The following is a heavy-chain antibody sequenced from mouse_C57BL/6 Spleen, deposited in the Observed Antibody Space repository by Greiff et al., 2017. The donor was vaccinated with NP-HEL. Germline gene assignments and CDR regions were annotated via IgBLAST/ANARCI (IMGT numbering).Heavy chain of an antibody. Sequence: VQLQQSGPELVKPGASVKISCKASGYAFSSSWMNWVKHRPGKGLEWIGRIYPGDGDTNYNGKFKGKATLTADKSSSTAYMQLSSLTSEDSAVYFCERGFDYWGQGTTLTVSS. CDR1: GYAFSSSW. J-gene: IGHJ2*01. CDR2: IYPGDGDT. CDR3: ERGFDY. V-gene: IGHV1-82*01.